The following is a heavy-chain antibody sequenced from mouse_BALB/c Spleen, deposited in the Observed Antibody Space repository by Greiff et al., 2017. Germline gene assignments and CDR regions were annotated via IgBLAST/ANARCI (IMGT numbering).Heavy chain of an antibody. V-gene: IGHV1-69*02. CDR2: IDPSNSET. Sequence: VQLQQPGAELVKPGAPVKLSCKASGYTFTSYWMNWVKQSPGRGLAWIGRIDPSNSETHYNQKFKDKATLPVAKSASTAYIQLSSLTSEDSAVYDCARGGNLRDFDVWGAGTTVTVSS. J-gene: IGHJ1*01. CDR3: ARGGNLRDFDV. D-gene: IGHD2-1*01. CDR1: GYTFTSYW.